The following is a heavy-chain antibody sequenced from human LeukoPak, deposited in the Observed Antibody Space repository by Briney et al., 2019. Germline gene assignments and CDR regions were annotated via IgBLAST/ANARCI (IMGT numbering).Heavy chain of an antibody. CDR3: ARAPRESAYSPLDY. CDR2: IKQDGSAE. Sequence: GGSLRLSCAASGFTFSDYWMSWVRQAPGKGLEWVANIKQDGSAEYYVGSVKGRFTISRDNAKNSLYLQMNSLRAEDTAVYYCARAPRESAYSPLDYWGQGTLVSVST. V-gene: IGHV3-7*01. CDR1: GFTFSDYW. D-gene: IGHD3-3*01. J-gene: IGHJ4*02.